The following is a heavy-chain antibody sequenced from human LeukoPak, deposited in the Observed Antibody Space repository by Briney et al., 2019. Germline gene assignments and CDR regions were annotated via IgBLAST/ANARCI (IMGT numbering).Heavy chain of an antibody. CDR1: GDSVSSNSAA. J-gene: IGHJ3*02. CDR3: ARDHGEVLDDAFDI. Sequence: SQTLSLTCAISGDSVSSNSAAWNWLSQSPSRGLVWVGRTYYRSKWYNDYAVSVKSRITINPDTSKNQFSLQLNSVTPEDTAVYYCARDHGEVLDDAFDIWGQGTMVTVSS. CDR2: TYYRSKWYN. D-gene: IGHD2-21*01. V-gene: IGHV6-1*01.